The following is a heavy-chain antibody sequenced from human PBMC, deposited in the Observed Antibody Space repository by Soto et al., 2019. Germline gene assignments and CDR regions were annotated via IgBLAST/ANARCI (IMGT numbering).Heavy chain of an antibody. CDR3: ARRSSSWQYYYYYGMDV. J-gene: IGHJ6*02. CDR2: IYYSGST. V-gene: IGHV4-39*01. D-gene: IGHD6-13*01. Sequence: LETLSLTCPVSGGSISSSSYYWGWIRQPPGKGLEWIGSIYYSGSTYYNPSLKSRVTISVDTSKNQFSLKLSSVTAADTAVYYCARRSSSWQYYYYYGMDVWGQGTTVTVSS. CDR1: GGSISSSSYY.